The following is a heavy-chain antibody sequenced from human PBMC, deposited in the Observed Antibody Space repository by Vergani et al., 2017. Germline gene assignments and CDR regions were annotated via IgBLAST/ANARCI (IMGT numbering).Heavy chain of an antibody. CDR3: ARGRSSYYGSGSYLNYGMDV. CDR2: IYYSGST. CDR1: GGSISSGGYY. D-gene: IGHD3-10*01. V-gene: IGHV4-31*03. J-gene: IGHJ6*02. Sequence: QVQLQESGPGLVKPSQTLSLTCTVSGGSISSGGYYWSWIRQHPGKGLEWIGYIYYSGSTYYNPSLKSRVTISVDTSKNHFSLKLSSVTAADTAVYYCARGRSSYYGSGSYLNYGMDVWGQGTTVTVSS.